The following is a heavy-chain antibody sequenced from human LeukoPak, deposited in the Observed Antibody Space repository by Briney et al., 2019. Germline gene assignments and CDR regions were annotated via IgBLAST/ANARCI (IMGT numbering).Heavy chain of an antibody. J-gene: IGHJ4*02. D-gene: IGHD3-22*01. V-gene: IGHV4-59*08. Sequence: SETLSLTCTVSGGSISSYYWSWIRQPPGKGLEWIGYIYYSGSTNYNPSLKSRVTISVDTSKNQFSLKLSSVTAADTAVYYCARLTYYYDSSGYYQYYFDYWGRGTLVTVSS. CDR3: ARLTYYYDSSGYYQYYFDY. CDR2: IYYSGST. CDR1: GGSISSYY.